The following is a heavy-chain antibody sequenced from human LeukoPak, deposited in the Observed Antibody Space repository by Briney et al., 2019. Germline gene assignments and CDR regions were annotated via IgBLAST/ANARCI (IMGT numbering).Heavy chain of an antibody. CDR2: IRSKANSYAT. Sequence: GGSLRLSCAASRFNLSGSAMHWVRQASGKGLEWVGRIRSKANSYATAYAASVIGRFTISRDDSKNTASLQMNSLKTEDTAVYYCTTRVPAAFDIWGQGTVVTVSS. V-gene: IGHV3-73*01. CDR1: RFNLSGSA. J-gene: IGHJ3*02. CDR3: TTRVPAAFDI. D-gene: IGHD3-10*01.